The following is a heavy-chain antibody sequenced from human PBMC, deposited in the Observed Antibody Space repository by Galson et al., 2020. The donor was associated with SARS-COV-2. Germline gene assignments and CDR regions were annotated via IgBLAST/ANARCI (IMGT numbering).Heavy chain of an antibody. CDR3: ARGGSDVVRGEAFGY. J-gene: IGHJ4*02. V-gene: IGHV4-31*03. D-gene: IGHD3-10*01. Sequence: SETLSLTCTVSGGSISSGGYYWSWIRQHPGKGLEWIGYIYYSGSTYYNPSLKSRVTISVDTSKNQFSLKLSSVTAADTAVYYCARGGSDVVRGEAFGYWGQGSLVTVSS. CDR2: IYYSGST. CDR1: GGSISSGGYY.